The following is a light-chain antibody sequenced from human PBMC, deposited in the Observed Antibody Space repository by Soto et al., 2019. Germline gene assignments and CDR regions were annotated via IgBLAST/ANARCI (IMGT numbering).Light chain of an antibody. CDR3: QQRSNWPIT. Sequence: IFFTQSPATLSLSPVERATLSCRASRSVTDNYLAWYQQKPGQAPRLVISGASSRTSGIPDRFSASGSGTDFTLTISRLEPEDFAVYYCQQRSNWPITFGQGTRLEIK. J-gene: IGKJ5*01. CDR2: GAS. V-gene: IGKV3D-20*02. CDR1: RSVTDNY.